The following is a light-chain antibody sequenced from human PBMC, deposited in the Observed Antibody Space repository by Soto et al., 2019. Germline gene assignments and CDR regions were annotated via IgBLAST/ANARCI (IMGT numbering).Light chain of an antibody. J-gene: IGKJ3*01. CDR3: QQYNNWIFT. Sequence: EIVMTQSPATLSVSPGERATLSCRASQNVSSNLAWYQQKPGQAPRLLIYGASTRATGIPARFSGSGSGTEFTLTISSLQSEDFAVYYCQQYNNWIFTFGPGTKVDIK. V-gene: IGKV3-15*01. CDR2: GAS. CDR1: QNVSSN.